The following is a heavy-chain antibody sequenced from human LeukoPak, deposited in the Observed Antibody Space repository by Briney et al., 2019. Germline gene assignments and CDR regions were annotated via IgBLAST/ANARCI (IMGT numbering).Heavy chain of an antibody. V-gene: IGHV3-23*01. Sequence: PGGSLRLSCAASGFTFSSYAMSWVRQAPGKGLEWVSAISGSGGSTYYADSVKGRFTISRDNSKNTLYLQMNSLRAEDTAVYYCAKLKTLVVVAAMLDYWGQGTLVTVSS. D-gene: IGHD2-15*01. CDR2: ISGSGGST. J-gene: IGHJ4*02. CDR1: GFTFSSYA. CDR3: AKLKTLVVVAAMLDY.